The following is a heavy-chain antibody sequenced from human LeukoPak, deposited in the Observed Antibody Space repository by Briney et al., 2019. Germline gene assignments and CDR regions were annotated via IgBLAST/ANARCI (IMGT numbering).Heavy chain of an antibody. J-gene: IGHJ4*02. CDR2: IKQDGSEK. CDR3: ARGYYDSSGYIYYFDY. Sequence: GGSLRLSCAASGFTFSLYWMNWVRRAPGKGLEWVANIKQDGSEKNYVDSVKGRFTISRDNAKNSLYPQMNNLRVEDTAMYYCARGYYDSSGYIYYFDYWGQGTLVTVSS. V-gene: IGHV3-7*03. D-gene: IGHD3-22*01. CDR1: GFTFSLYW.